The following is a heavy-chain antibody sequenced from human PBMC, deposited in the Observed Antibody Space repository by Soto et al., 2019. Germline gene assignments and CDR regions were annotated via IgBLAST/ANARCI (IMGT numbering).Heavy chain of an antibody. V-gene: IGHV4-39*01. D-gene: IGHD3-3*01. Sequence: QLQLQESGPGLVKPSKTLSLTCTVSGGSISSSSHYWGWIRQSPGKHLEWIGSSYYRGNTHYNPSLKTRVSISVDTSKNQVSLKVYSVTAADTAVYYCATADGFGVVTPFFEYWGQGILVPVSS. J-gene: IGHJ4*02. CDR2: SYYRGNT. CDR3: ATADGFGVVTPFFEY. CDR1: GGSISSSSHY.